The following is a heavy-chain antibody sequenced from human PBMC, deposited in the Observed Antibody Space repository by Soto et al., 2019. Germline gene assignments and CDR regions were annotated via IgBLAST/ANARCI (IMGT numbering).Heavy chain of an antibody. CDR2: VYNSGST. CDR1: GGSVSGGSYC. J-gene: IGHJ2*01. V-gene: IGHV4-61*01. CDR3: ARVPLTTYFDL. Sequence: QVQLQESGPGLVKPSETLSLTCTVSGGSVSGGSYCWSWIRQPPGKGLECIGYVYNSGSTTYNPSLMSRVTISVDTSKHQSAPGLSAVTAADTAVYYCARVPLTTYFDLWGRGTLVTVSS. D-gene: IGHD3-9*01.